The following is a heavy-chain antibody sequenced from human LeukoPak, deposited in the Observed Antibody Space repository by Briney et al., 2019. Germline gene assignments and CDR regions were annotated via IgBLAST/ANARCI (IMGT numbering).Heavy chain of an antibody. J-gene: IGHJ4*02. CDR3: AKTIWFGEWYFDY. D-gene: IGHD3-10*01. CDR1: GFTFSSYG. CDR2: ISGSGGST. Sequence: GGSLRLSCAASGFTFSSYGMSWVRQAPGKGLEWVSAISGSGGSTYYADSVKGRFTISRDNSKNTLYMQMNSLRAEDTAVYYCAKTIWFGEWYFDYWGQGTLVTVSS. V-gene: IGHV3-23*01.